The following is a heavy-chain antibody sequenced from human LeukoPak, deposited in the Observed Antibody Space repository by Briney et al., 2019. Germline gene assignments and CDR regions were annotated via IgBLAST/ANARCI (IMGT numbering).Heavy chain of an antibody. CDR3: AKHWSRGRDY. Sequence: GCLRLSCAPSGGSRSTFSTYWMSWVRQAPGKGRAWVAVIKQDGSEKYYVESVKGRFTISRDNAQNSLYLQMNSLRAEDTAVYYCAKHWSRGRDYWGQGTLVTVSS. D-gene: IGHD3-16*01. J-gene: IGHJ4*02. V-gene: IGHV3-7*01. CDR2: IKQDGSEK. CDR1: GGSRSTFSTYW.